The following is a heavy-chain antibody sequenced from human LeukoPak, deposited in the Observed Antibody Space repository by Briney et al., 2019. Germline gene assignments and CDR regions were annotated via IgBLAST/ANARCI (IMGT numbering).Heavy chain of an antibody. CDR1: GFTFSSYW. J-gene: IGHJ5*02. CDR3: ARFIDGDYVYSDWFDP. Sequence: PGGSLRLSCAACGFTFSSYWMSWVRQAPGKGLEWVANIKQDGSEKYYVDSVKGRFTISRDNAKNSLYLQMNSLRAEDTAVYYCARFIDGDYVYSDWFDPWGQGTLVTVSS. CDR2: IKQDGSEK. V-gene: IGHV3-7*01. D-gene: IGHD4-17*01.